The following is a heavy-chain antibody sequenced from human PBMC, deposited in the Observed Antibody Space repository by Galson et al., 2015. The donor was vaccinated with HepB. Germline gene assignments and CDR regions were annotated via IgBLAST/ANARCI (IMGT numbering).Heavy chain of an antibody. CDR3: ARDLGDMVRGVPINWFDP. Sequence: SVKVSCKASGYTFTSYAMNWVRQAPGQGLEWMGWINTNTGNPTYAQGFTGRFVFSLDTSVSTAYLQISSLKAEDTAVYYCARDLGDMVRGVPINWFDPWGQGTLVTVSS. J-gene: IGHJ5*02. CDR1: GYTFTSYA. D-gene: IGHD3-10*01. CDR2: INTNTGNP. V-gene: IGHV7-4-1*02.